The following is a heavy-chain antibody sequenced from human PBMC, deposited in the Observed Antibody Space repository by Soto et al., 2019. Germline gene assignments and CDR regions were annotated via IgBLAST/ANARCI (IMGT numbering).Heavy chain of an antibody. CDR2: ISWNSGRI. CDR1: GFTFDDYA. D-gene: IGHD1-26*01. CDR3: AKDKWELSYYFDH. Sequence: EVQLVESGGGLVQPGRSLRLSCAASGFTFDDYAMHWVRQAPGKGLEWVSIISWNSGRIGYADSVKGRFTISRDNAKNPPYLQMNSLRAEDTALYYCAKDKWELSYYFDHWGQGTLVTVSS. V-gene: IGHV3-9*01. J-gene: IGHJ4*02.